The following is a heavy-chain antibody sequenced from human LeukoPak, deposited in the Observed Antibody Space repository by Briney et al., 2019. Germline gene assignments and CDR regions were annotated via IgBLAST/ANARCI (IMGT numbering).Heavy chain of an antibody. Sequence: SVTVSCKASGGTFSSYAISWVRQAPGQGLEWMGGIIPIFGTANYAQKFQGRVTITTDESTSTAYMELSSLRSEDTAVYYCARGGGSGSYYWFDPWGQGTLVTVSS. CDR3: ARGGGSGSYYWFDP. CDR2: IIPIFGTA. CDR1: GGTFSSYA. J-gene: IGHJ5*02. V-gene: IGHV1-69*05. D-gene: IGHD1-26*01.